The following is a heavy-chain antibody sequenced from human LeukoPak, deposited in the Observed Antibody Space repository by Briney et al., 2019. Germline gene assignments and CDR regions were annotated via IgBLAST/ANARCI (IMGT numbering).Heavy chain of an antibody. CDR1: GGSISSYY. V-gene: IGHV4-59*01. D-gene: IGHD1-26*01. CDR3: ARMVGWGARRYSYFYMDV. Sequence: SETLSLTCTVSGGSISSYYWSWIRQPPGKGLEWIGYIYYSGSTSYNPSLKSRVTISVDTSKNQFSLKLSSVTAADTAVYYCARMVGWGARRYSYFYMDVWGKGTTVTISS. CDR2: IYYSGST. J-gene: IGHJ6*03.